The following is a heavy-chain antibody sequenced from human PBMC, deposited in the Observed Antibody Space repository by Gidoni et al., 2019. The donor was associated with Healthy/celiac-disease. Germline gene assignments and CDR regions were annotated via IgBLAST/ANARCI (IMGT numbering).Heavy chain of an antibody. CDR1: GFTFSNAW. CDR3: TTDHPDYGDYGY. V-gene: IGHV3-15*01. D-gene: IGHD4-17*01. Sequence: EVQLVESGGGLVKPGGSLRLSCAASGFTFSNAWMSWVRQAPGKGLEWVGRIKSKTDGGTTDYAAPVKGRVTISRDDSKNTLYLQMNSLKTEDTAVYYCTTDHPDYGDYGYWGQGTLVTVSS. CDR2: IKSKTDGGTT. J-gene: IGHJ4*02.